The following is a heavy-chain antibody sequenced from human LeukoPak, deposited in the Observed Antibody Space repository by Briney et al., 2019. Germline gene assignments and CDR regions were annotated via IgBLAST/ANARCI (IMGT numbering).Heavy chain of an antibody. V-gene: IGHV5-10-1*01. CDR1: GYSFTNYW. D-gene: IGHD6-19*01. CDR3: ARSLSSGWPGFGY. CDR2: IDPSDSYT. Sequence: GESLRISCKGSGYSFTNYWINWVRQMPGKGLEWMGKIDPSDSYTNYSPYFQGHVTISADKSISTAYLQWSSLKASDTAMYYCARSLSSGWPGFGYWGQGALVTVSS. J-gene: IGHJ4*02.